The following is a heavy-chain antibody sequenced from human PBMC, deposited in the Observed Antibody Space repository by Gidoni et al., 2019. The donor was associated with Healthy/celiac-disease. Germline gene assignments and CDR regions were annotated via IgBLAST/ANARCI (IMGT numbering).Heavy chain of an antibody. V-gene: IGHV4-59*01. CDR2: IYYSGST. CDR1: VGSISSYY. J-gene: IGHJ2*01. CDR3: ARDLGPSPHFDL. Sequence: QVQLQESRPGLVKPSETLAHTGTVPVGSISSYYWSWIRQPPGKGLECIGYIYYSGSTNYNPSLKSRVTISVDTSTNQFSLKLSSVTAADTAVYYCARDLGPSPHFDLWGRGTLVTVSS.